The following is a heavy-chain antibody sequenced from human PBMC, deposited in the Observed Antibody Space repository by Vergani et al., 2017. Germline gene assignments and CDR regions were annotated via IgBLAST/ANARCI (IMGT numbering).Heavy chain of an antibody. CDR1: GGSISSCSYY. V-gene: IGHV4-61*02. D-gene: IGHD1-26*01. CDR2: IYTSGGT. CDR3: ARDRGGSYPEDAFDI. J-gene: IGHJ3*02. Sequence: QVQLQESGPGLAKPSQTLSLTCTVSGGSISSCSYYWSWIRQPAGKGLEWIGRIYTSGGTNYSPSLKSRVIISVDTSKNQFSLKLSSVTAADTAVYYCARDRGGSYPEDAFDIWGQGRMVTVSS.